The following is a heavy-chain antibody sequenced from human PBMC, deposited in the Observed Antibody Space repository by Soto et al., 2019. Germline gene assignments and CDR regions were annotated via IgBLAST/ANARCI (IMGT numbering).Heavy chain of an antibody. CDR2: ISSSSSYI. CDR3: ARASREFLWFGELYYYYYYGMDV. CDR1: GFTFSSYS. D-gene: IGHD3-10*01. Sequence: GGALRLSCAASGFTFSSYSMNWVRQAPGKGLEWVSSISSSSSYIYYADSVKGRFTISRDNAKNSLYLQMNSLRAEDTAVYYCARASREFLWFGELYYYYYYGMDVWGQGTTVTVSS. V-gene: IGHV3-21*01. J-gene: IGHJ6*02.